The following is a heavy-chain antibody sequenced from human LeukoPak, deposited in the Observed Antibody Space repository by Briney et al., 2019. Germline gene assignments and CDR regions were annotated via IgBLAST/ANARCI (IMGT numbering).Heavy chain of an antibody. V-gene: IGHV4-39*07. J-gene: IGHJ4*02. CDR3: ARLNSSGWYGFDY. CDR2: IYYSGST. CDR1: GGSISSSSYY. Sequence: SETLSLTCTVSGGSISSSSYYWGWIRQPPGKGLEWIGSIYYSGSTYYNPSLKSRVTISVDTSKNQFSLKLSSVTAADTAVYYCARLNSSGWYGFDYWGQGTLVTVSS. D-gene: IGHD6-19*01.